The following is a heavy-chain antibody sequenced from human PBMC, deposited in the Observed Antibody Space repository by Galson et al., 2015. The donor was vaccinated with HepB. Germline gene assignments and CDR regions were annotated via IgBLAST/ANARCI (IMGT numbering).Heavy chain of an antibody. J-gene: IGHJ4*02. CDR2: ISYDGSNK. Sequence: SLRLSCAASGFTFSSYAMHWVRQAPGKGLEWVAVISYDGSNKYYADSVKGRFTISRDNSKNTLYLQMNSLRAEDTAVYYCARGWLSPDYWGQGTLVTVSS. D-gene: IGHD3-22*01. V-gene: IGHV3-30*04. CDR1: GFTFSSYA. CDR3: ARGWLSPDY.